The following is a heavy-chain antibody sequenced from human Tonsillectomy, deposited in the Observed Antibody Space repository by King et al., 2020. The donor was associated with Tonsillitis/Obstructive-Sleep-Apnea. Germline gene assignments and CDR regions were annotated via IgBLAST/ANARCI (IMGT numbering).Heavy chain of an antibody. D-gene: IGHD4-17*01. Sequence: QLQESGPGLVKPSHTLSLTCTVSGDSIGTGGYYWSWIRQHPGKGLEWIGYICYSGTTFYSPSLKSRVAISVDTSKNQFSLKLSSVTAADTAIYFCARGDDYDNYLDYWGQGTLVTVSS. CDR2: ICYSGTT. J-gene: IGHJ4*02. CDR1: GDSIGTGGYY. CDR3: ARGDDYDNYLDY. V-gene: IGHV4-31*03.